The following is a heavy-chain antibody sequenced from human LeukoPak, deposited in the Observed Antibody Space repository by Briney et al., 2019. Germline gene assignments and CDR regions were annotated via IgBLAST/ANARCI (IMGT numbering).Heavy chain of an antibody. CDR3: TRVSGAYDVSDY. V-gene: IGHV3-7*03. CDR2: IREDGSLQ. D-gene: IGHD3-3*01. Sequence: PGGSLRLSCAASGFTFSSHWMSWVRQAPGKGLEWVANIREDGSLQYYVDSVEGRFPISRDNARKSVFLQMNTLRVDDTAVYYCTRVSGAYDVSDYWGQGALVTVSS. J-gene: IGHJ4*02. CDR1: GFTFSSHW.